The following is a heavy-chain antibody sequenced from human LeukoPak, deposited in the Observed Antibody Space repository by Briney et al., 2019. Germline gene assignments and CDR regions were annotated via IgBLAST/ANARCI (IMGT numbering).Heavy chain of an antibody. Sequence: SETLSLTCAVYGGSFSGYYWSWIRQPPGKGLEWIGEIKHSGSTNYNPSLKSRVTISVDTSKNQFSLKLSSVTAADTAVYYCARGLLIAAAGDDWFDPWGQGTLVTVSS. J-gene: IGHJ5*02. V-gene: IGHV4-34*01. CDR3: ARGLLIAAAGDDWFDP. CDR2: IKHSGST. CDR1: GGSFSGYY. D-gene: IGHD6-13*01.